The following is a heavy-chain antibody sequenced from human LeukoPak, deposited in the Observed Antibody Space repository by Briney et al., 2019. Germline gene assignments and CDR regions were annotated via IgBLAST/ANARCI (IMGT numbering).Heavy chain of an antibody. V-gene: IGHV1-69*05. CDR2: IIPIFGTA. D-gene: IGHD5-12*01. J-gene: IGHJ4*02. CDR3: ATGLRTGAPDY. Sequence: SVKVSCKASGYTFTGYYMHWVRQAPGQGLGWMGGIIPIFGTANYAQKFQGRVTITTDESTSTAYMELSSLRSEDTAVYYCATGLRTGAPDYWGQGTLVTVSS. CDR1: GYTFTGYY.